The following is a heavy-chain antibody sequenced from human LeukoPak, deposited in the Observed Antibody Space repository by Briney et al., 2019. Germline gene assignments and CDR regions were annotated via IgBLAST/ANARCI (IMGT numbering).Heavy chain of an antibody. CDR3: ARELFRHYEWSQRAFDF. CDR2: INPNNGGT. Sequence: ASVKVSCKASGYTFTGYRIHWVRQAPGQGLEWMGWINPNNGGTHFTQKIQDRVALTRDTSINTAYMDLRSLTSDDTAIYYCARELFRHYEWSQRAFDFWGQGTLVTVSS. CDR1: GYTFTGYR. V-gene: IGHV1-2*02. D-gene: IGHD3-16*01. J-gene: IGHJ4*02.